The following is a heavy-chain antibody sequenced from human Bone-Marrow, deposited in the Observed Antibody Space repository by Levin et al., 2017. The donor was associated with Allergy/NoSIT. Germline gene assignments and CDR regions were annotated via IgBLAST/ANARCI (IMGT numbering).Heavy chain of an antibody. CDR3: ARDSLISIVGTTFDY. V-gene: IGHV3-74*01. Sequence: GESLKISCAASGFTFSSYWMHWVRQAPGKGLVWVSHIISDGSSTSYADSVKGRFTISRDNAKNTLYLQMNSLRAEDTAVYYCARDSLISIVGTTFDYWGQGTLVTVSS. CDR1: GFTFSSYW. CDR2: IISDGSST. J-gene: IGHJ4*02. D-gene: IGHD1-26*01.